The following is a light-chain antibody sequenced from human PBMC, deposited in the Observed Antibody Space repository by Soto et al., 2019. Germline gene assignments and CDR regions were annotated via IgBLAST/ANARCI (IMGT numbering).Light chain of an antibody. CDR3: LQLNTYPWT. V-gene: IGKV1-17*01. Sequence: IQMTQSPSSLSASVGDRLSITCRASQVITNDLGWYQQKPGKAPKRRIYAASTLQSGVPSRFSGSGSGTEFTLTISSLQPEDVATYYCLQLNTYPWTFGQRTTVEIK. J-gene: IGKJ1*01. CDR2: AAS. CDR1: QVITND.